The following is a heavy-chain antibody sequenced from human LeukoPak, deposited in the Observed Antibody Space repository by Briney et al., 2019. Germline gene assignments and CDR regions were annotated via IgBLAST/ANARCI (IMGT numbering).Heavy chain of an antibody. V-gene: IGHV3-48*04. CDR1: GFHFSSYN. J-gene: IGHJ4*02. CDR3: AREFPPDY. CDR2: IGFSSSTM. Sequence: GGSLRLSCAASGFHFSSYNMNWVRQAPGKGLEWISYIGFSSSTMYYADSVKGRFTVSRDNADNSLYLQMNSLRVEDTAVYYCAREFPPDYWGLGTLVTVSS.